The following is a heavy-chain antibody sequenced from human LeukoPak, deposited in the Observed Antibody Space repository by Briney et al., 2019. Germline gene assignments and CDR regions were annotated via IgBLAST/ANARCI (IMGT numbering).Heavy chain of an antibody. CDR2: MTSASSYM. D-gene: IGHD6-13*01. J-gene: IGHJ6*03. V-gene: IGHV3-21*01. CDR1: GFDFSGYS. Sequence: GGSLRLSCAASGFDFSGYSMNWVRQAPGKGLEWVSSMTSASSYMDYADSVRGRFTISRDNAKNSLYLQMNRLRAEETAVYYCAKMGIGGVGTYYYYMDVWGKGTTVTVSS. CDR3: AKMGIGGVGTYYYYMDV.